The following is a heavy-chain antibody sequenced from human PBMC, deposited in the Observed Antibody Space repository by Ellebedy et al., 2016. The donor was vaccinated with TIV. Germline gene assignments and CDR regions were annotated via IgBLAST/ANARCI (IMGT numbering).Heavy chain of an antibody. CDR2: ITCSGDNT. D-gene: IGHD6-19*01. V-gene: IGHV3-23*01. J-gene: IGHJ3*02. CDR3: AREGYGSGHCGAFDI. Sequence: GESLKISCAASGLTFSSHAMSWVRQAPGKGLEWVSSITCSGDNTHYADSVRGRFIISRDNFRNTVDLQMNSLRVDETAVYYCAREGYGSGHCGAFDIWGQGIVVTVSS. CDR1: GLTFSSHA.